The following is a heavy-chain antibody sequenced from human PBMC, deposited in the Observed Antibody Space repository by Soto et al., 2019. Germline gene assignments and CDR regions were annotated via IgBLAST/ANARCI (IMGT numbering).Heavy chain of an antibody. D-gene: IGHD1-1*01. CDR3: ARIELERRRDFDY. CDR2: INPNSGGT. CDR1: GYTFTGYY. J-gene: IGHJ4*02. V-gene: IGHV1-2*02. Sequence: GASVKVSCKASGYTFTGYYMHRVRQAPGQGLEWMRWINPNSGGTNYAQKFQGRVTMTRDTSISTAYMELSRLRSDDTAVYYCARIELERRRDFDYWGQGTLVTVSS.